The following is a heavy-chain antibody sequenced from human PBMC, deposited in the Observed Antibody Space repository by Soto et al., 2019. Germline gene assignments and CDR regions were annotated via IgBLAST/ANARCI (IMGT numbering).Heavy chain of an antibody. Sequence: TCTVSGGNIRNRDYYWSRIRKTPGKGLEWIGYIYYSGSTYYNPSLKSRVTISVDTSKNQFSLKLSSVTAADTAVYFCAREGNYYDSSGLDNWGQGPLV. V-gene: IGHV4-30-4*08. CDR2: IYYSGST. J-gene: IGHJ4*02. D-gene: IGHD3-22*01. CDR1: GGNIRNRDYY. CDR3: AREGNYYDSSGLDN.